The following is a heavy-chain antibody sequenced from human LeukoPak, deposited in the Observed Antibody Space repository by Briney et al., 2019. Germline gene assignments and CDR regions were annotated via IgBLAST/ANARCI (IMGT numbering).Heavy chain of an antibody. D-gene: IGHD5-12*01. Sequence: GRSLRLSCAASGFTFSSYAMHWVRQALGKGLEWVAVISYDGSNKYYADSVKGRFTISRDNSKNTLYLQMNSLRAEDTAVYYCARGDSGVDFDYWGQGTLVTVSS. CDR3: ARGDSGVDFDY. CDR2: ISYDGSNK. V-gene: IGHV3-30-3*01. CDR1: GFTFSSYA. J-gene: IGHJ4*02.